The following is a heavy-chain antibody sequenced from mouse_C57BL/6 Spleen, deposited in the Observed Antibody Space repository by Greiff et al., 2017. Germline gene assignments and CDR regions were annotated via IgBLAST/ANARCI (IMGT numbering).Heavy chain of an antibody. CDR1: GYSFTDYN. D-gene: IGHD4-1*01. J-gene: IGHJ2*01. V-gene: IGHV1-39*01. CDR3: ARSDWEKGDYFDY. Sequence: VHVKQSGPELVKPGASVKISCKASGYSFTDYNMNWVKQSNGKSLEWIGVINPNYGTTSYNQKFKGKATLTVDQSSSTAYMQLNSLTSEDSAVYYCARSDWEKGDYFDYWGQGTTLTVSS. CDR2: INPNYGTT.